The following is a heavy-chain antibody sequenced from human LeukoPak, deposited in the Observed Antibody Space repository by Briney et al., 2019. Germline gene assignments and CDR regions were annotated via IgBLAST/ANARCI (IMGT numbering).Heavy chain of an antibody. D-gene: IGHD6-13*01. Sequence: PSETLSLTCTVSGGSISSYYWSWIRQPPGKGLEWIGYIYYSGSTNYNPSLKSRVTISVDTSKNQFSLKLSSVTAADTAVYYCARVTIAAAGTLFDYWGQGTLVTVSS. CDR2: IYYSGST. V-gene: IGHV4-59*01. J-gene: IGHJ4*02. CDR3: ARVTIAAAGTLFDY. CDR1: GGSISSYY.